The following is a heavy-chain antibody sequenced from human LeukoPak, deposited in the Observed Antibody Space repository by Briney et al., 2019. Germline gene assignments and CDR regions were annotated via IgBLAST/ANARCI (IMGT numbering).Heavy chain of an antibody. Sequence: ASVKVSCKASGYTFTSYGISWVRQAPGQGLEWMGWMSAYNGNTNYAQKLQGRVTMTTDTSTSTAYMELRSLRSDDTAVYYCARVDYDILTGRGAYFDYWGQGTLVTVSS. CDR3: ARVDYDILTGRGAYFDY. V-gene: IGHV1-18*01. CDR1: GYTFTSYG. D-gene: IGHD3-9*01. CDR2: MSAYNGNT. J-gene: IGHJ4*02.